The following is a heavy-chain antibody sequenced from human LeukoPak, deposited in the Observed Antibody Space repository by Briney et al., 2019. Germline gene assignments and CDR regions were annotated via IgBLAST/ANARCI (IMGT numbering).Heavy chain of an antibody. CDR3: AKDFHTVTTFDY. J-gene: IGHJ4*02. Sequence: PGRSLRLSCAASGFTFNSFGMHWVRQAPGKGLEWVAVISFDGSNKYFADSVKGRFSISRDNSKNTLDLQMNSLRAEDTAVSYCAKDFHTVTTFDYWGQGTLVTVSS. CDR1: GFTFNSFG. CDR2: ISFDGSNK. D-gene: IGHD4-11*01. V-gene: IGHV3-30*18.